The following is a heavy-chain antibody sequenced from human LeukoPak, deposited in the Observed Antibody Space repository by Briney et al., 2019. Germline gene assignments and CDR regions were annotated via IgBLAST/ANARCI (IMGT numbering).Heavy chain of an antibody. J-gene: IGHJ1*01. Sequence: GGSLRLSCAASGFTFTSFAMSWVRQAPGKGLEWVSTISRSGVATYYANSVKGRFTISRDNSKNTLYLQMNSLRADDTAVYYCAKEKWRTNYYGSGSYSRGRVFQHWGQGTLVTVSS. CDR2: ISRSGVAT. V-gene: IGHV3-23*01. D-gene: IGHD3-10*01. CDR1: GFTFTSFA. CDR3: AKEKWRTNYYGSGSYSRGRVFQH.